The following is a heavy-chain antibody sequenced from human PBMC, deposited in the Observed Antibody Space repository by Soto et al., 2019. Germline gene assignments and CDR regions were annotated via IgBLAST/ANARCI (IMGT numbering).Heavy chain of an antibody. CDR3: AKVNDYCDRGRGYFDL. Sequence: EVQLLESGGGLVQPGGSLRLSCAASGFTFSSYAMSWVRQAPGKGLEWVSALSGSGGSTYYADSVKGRFTISRDNSKNTRCMQMNSLRAEDTAVYDCAKVNDYCDRGRGYFDLWGRGTLVTVSS. D-gene: IGHD4-17*01. V-gene: IGHV3-23*01. J-gene: IGHJ2*01. CDR2: LSGSGGST. CDR1: GFTFSSYA.